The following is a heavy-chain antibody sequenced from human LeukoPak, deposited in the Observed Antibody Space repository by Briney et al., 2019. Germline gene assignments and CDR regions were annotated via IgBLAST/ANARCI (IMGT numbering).Heavy chain of an antibody. V-gene: IGHV3-48*03. J-gene: IGHJ4*02. D-gene: IGHD5-24*01. Sequence: GGSLRLSCAASGFTFSTYEMHWVRQAPGKGLEWVSDISSSGSTMYYADSVKGRFTTSRDNAKNLLYLQMHSLRAEDTAVYYCSLLEVASPRSYWGQGTLVTVSS. CDR3: SLLEVASPRSY. CDR2: ISSSGSTM. CDR1: GFTFSTYE.